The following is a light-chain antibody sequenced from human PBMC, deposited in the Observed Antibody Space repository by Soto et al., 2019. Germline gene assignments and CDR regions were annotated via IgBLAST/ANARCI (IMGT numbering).Light chain of an antibody. J-gene: IGLJ1*01. CDR3: SSNTSVNTRV. Sequence: QSVLTQPPSASGSPGQSVTISCTGTSSDVGAYNYVSWYQQLPGKAPKLIIYEVSQRPSGVPDRFSGSKSGNTASLTISGLQAEDEDDYYCSSNTSVNTRVFGTGTKVTVL. CDR2: EVS. V-gene: IGLV2-8*01. CDR1: SSDVGAYNY.